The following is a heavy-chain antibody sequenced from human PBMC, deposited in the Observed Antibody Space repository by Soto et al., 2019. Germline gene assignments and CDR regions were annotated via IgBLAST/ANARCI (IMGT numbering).Heavy chain of an antibody. J-gene: IGHJ5*02. D-gene: IGHD4-17*01. CDR2: IRSKANSYAT. CDR1: GFTFSGSA. Sequence: PGGSLRLSCAASGFTFSGSAMHWVRQASGKGLEWVGRIRSKANSYATAYAASVKGRFTISRDDSKNTAYLQMNSLKTEDTAVYYCTRHRVTKLRFDHWGQGTXVTVPS. CDR3: TRHRVTKLRFDH. V-gene: IGHV3-73*01.